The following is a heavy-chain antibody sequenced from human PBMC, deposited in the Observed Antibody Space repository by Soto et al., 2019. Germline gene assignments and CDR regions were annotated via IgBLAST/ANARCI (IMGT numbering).Heavy chain of an antibody. CDR1: GFTFSSYG. V-gene: IGHV3-30*18. CDR2: ISYDGSNK. Sequence: QVQLVESGGGVVQPGRSLRLSCAASGFTFSSYGMHWVRQAPGKGLEWVAVISYDGSNKYYADSVKGRFTISRDNSKNTLYLQMNSLRAEDTAVYYCAKVCGGSLPDYWGQGTLVTVSS. CDR3: AKVCGGSLPDY. J-gene: IGHJ4*02. D-gene: IGHD2-15*01.